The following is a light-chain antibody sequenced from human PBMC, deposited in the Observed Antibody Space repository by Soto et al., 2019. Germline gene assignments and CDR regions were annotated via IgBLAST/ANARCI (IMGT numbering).Light chain of an antibody. CDR2: SAS. Sequence: QLIQSPSASLTSVGDRVTITCRASQGISRDLAWYQQKPGKAPKLLIYSASTLQNGVPSRFSGSGSGTDFTLTISGLQPEDFATYYCQQLNRFPVTFGQGTRLEIK. CDR3: QQLNRFPVT. J-gene: IGKJ5*01. CDR1: QGISRD. V-gene: IGKV1-9*01.